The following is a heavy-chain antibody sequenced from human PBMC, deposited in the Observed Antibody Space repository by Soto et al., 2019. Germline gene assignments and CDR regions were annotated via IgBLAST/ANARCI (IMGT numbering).Heavy chain of an antibody. CDR2: INHSGST. CDR3: ARGREYCSGGSCYLRYYYYYYMDV. V-gene: IGHV4-34*01. D-gene: IGHD2-15*01. CDR1: GGSFSGYY. Sequence: KLPATLSLTCAVYGGSFSGYYWSWIRQPPGKGLEWIGEINHSGSTNYNPSLKSRVTISVDTSKNQFSLKLSSVTAADTAVYYCARGREYCSGGSCYLRYYYYYYMDVWGKGTTVTVSS. J-gene: IGHJ6*03.